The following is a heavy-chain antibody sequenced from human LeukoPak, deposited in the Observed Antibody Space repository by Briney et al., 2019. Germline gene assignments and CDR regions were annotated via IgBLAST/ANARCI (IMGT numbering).Heavy chain of an antibody. J-gene: IGHJ4*02. CDR2: ISGSGDGT. Sequence: PGGSLRLSCAVSGITLSNYAMTWVRQAPGKGLEWVAGISGSGDGTNYADSVKGRFTISRDNYKNTLYLQMNSLGAEDTAVYFCAKRGVVIRVILVGFHKEAYYFDSWGQGALVTVSS. CDR1: GITLSNYA. D-gene: IGHD3-22*01. V-gene: IGHV3-23*01. CDR3: AKRGVVIRVILVGFHKEAYYFDS.